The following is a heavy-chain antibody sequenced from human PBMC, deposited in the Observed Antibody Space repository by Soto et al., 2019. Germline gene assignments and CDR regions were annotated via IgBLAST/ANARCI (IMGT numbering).Heavy chain of an antibody. CDR2: IYWDDDK. J-gene: IGHJ4*02. CDR1: GFSLSTSGVG. V-gene: IGHV2-5*02. D-gene: IGHD6-19*01. Sequence: SGPTLVNPTQTLTLTCTFSGFSLSTSGVGVGWIRQPPGKALEWLALIYWDDDKRYSPSLKSRLTITKDTSKNQVVLTMTNMDLGDTATYLCAHGTTNSSGCYIDDWGQGTLVTVSS. CDR3: AHGTTNSSGCYIDD.